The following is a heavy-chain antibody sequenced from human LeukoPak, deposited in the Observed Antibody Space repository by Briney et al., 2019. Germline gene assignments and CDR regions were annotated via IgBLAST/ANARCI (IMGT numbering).Heavy chain of an antibody. CDR2: IYHSGST. Sequence: SQTLSLTCAVSGGSISSGGYPWSWIRQPPGKGLEWIGYIYHSGSTYYNPSLKSRVTISVDRSKNQFSLKLSSVTAADTAVYYCARVRGLGYYDSSGYLDYWGQGTLVTVSS. J-gene: IGHJ4*02. CDR1: GGSISSGGYP. V-gene: IGHV4-30-2*01. CDR3: ARVRGLGYYDSSGYLDY. D-gene: IGHD3-22*01.